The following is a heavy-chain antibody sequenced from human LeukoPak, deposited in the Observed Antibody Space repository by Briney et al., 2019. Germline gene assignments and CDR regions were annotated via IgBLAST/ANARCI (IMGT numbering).Heavy chain of an antibody. J-gene: IGHJ4*02. CDR1: RFSFSSYP. CDR3: ARDGQRQAYGDYVDY. CDR2: IKQDGSEK. D-gene: IGHD4-17*01. Sequence: PGGSLRLSCAASRFSFSSYPMAWVRQAPGKGLEWVANIKQDGSEKYYVDSVKGRFTISRDNAKNSLYLQMDSLRAEDTAVYYCARDGQRQAYGDYVDYWGQGTLVTVSS. V-gene: IGHV3-7*03.